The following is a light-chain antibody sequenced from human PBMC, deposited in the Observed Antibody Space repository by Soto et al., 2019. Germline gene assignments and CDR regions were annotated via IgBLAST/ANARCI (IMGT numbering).Light chain of an antibody. CDR1: SSNIGSNT. Sequence: QSVLTQPPSASGTPGQRVTISCSGSSSNIGSNTVNWYQQLPGTAPKLLIYSNNQRPSGVPDRFSGSKSGTSASLAISGLQSEDEADDYCAAWDDSLNGWVFGGGTKVPVL. V-gene: IGLV1-44*01. CDR2: SNN. J-gene: IGLJ3*02. CDR3: AAWDDSLNGWV.